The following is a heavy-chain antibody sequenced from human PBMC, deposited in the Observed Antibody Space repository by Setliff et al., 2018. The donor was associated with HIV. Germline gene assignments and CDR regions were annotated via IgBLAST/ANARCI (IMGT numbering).Heavy chain of an antibody. D-gene: IGHD3-22*01. V-gene: IGHV1-46*01. J-gene: IGHJ1*01. Sequence: GASVKVSCKASGYTFTSYYMHWVRQAPGQGLEWMGIINPTGGSTRNTQKFQGRLTITADKSTSTAYMELSSLSSEDTAVYYCARGPWFYDSSGYSPFQHWGQGTLVTVSS. CDR1: GYTFTSYY. CDR2: INPTGGST. CDR3: ARGPWFYDSSGYSPFQH.